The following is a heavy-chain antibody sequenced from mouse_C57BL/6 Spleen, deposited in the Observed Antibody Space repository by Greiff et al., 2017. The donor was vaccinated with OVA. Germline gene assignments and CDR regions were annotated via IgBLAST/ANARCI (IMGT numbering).Heavy chain of an antibody. V-gene: IGHV2-9-1*01. D-gene: IGHD2-4*01. CDR3: ARYDYDGTGAMDY. Sequence: VKLQESGPGLVAPSQSLSITCTVSGFSLTSYAISWVRQPPGKGLEWLGVIWTGGGTNYNSALKSRLSISKDNSKSQVFLKMNSLQTDDTARYYCARYDYDGTGAMDYWGQGTSVTVSS. CDR2: IWTGGGT. CDR1: GFSLTSYA. J-gene: IGHJ4*01.